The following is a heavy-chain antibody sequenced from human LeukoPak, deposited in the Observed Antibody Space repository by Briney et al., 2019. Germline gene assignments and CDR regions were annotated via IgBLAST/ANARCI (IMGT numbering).Heavy chain of an antibody. J-gene: IGHJ4*02. V-gene: IGHV5-51*01. CDR3: ARLGAYSSGWYYFDY. CDR2: IYHGDSDT. CDR1: GYSFTSYW. D-gene: IGHD6-19*01. Sequence: GESLKISCKGSGYSFTSYWIGWVRQMPGKGLEWMGIIYHGDSDTRYSPSFQGQVTISADKSISTAYLQWSSLKASDTAMYYCARLGAYSSGWYYFDYWGQGTLVTVSS.